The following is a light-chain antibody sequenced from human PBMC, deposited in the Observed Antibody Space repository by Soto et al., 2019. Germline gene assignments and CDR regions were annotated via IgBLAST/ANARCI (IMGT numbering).Light chain of an antibody. CDR2: SNN. Sequence: QSVLTQPPSASGTPGQRVTIYCSGSSSNIGTNYVYWYQQLPGTAPKLLIYSNNQRPSGVPYRFSGSKSGTSASLAISGLRSEDEADYYCASWDASLSGRVFGGGTKLTVL. CDR3: ASWDASLSGRV. CDR1: SSNIGTNY. J-gene: IGLJ3*02. V-gene: IGLV1-47*02.